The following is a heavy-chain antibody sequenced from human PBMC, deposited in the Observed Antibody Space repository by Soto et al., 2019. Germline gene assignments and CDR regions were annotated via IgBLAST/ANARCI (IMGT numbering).Heavy chain of an antibody. CDR3: ARGGVDYYDSSGYYFSPYYFDY. CDR2: INHSGST. CDR1: GGSFSGYY. V-gene: IGHV4-34*01. J-gene: IGHJ4*02. D-gene: IGHD3-22*01. Sequence: SETLSLTCAVSGGSFSGYYWTWIRQPPGTGLEWIGEINHSGSTNYNPSLKSRVTISVDTSKNQFSLKLSSVTAADTAVYYCARGGVDYYDSSGYYFSPYYFDYWGQGTLVTVSS.